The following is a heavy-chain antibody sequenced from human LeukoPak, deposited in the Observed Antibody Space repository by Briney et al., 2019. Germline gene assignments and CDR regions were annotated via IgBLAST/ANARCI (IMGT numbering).Heavy chain of an antibody. Sequence: PGGSLRLSCAASGFTFSSYGMHWVRQAPGKGLEWVANIKKDGREKYYADSVKGRFTISRDNAKNSLYLQMNSLRPEDTAVYYCTRGGYSGYFFSGDYWGQGTLVTVSS. CDR2: IKKDGREK. CDR1: GFTFSSYG. J-gene: IGHJ4*02. D-gene: IGHD5-12*01. V-gene: IGHV3-7*01. CDR3: TRGGYSGYFFSGDY.